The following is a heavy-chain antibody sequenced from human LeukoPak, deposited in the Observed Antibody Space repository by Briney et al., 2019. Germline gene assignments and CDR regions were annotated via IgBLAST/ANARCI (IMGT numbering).Heavy chain of an antibody. CDR3: ARDVVTVTKGFDI. D-gene: IGHD4-17*01. CDR1: DDSFSSHY. Sequence: SETLSLTCAVSDDSFSSHYWTWIRQPPGKGLEWIGYISYIGSTNYNPSLKSRVTISIDTSTNQFSLRLSSVTAADTAVYYCARDVVTVTKGFDIWGQGTMVSVSS. V-gene: IGHV4-59*11. J-gene: IGHJ3*02. CDR2: ISYIGST.